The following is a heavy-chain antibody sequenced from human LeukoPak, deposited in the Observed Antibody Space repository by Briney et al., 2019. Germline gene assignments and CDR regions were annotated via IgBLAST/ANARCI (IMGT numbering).Heavy chain of an antibody. CDR1: GFTFSSYW. CDR3: ARAPSEIGGYYPEYFRH. V-gene: IGHV3-74*01. Sequence: PGGSLRLSCAASGFTFSSYWMHWVRQAPGKGLVWVPRIKSDGSTNYADSVKGRFTISRDNAKNTVSLQMNSLRAEDTDVYYCARAPSEIGGYYPEYFRHWGQGTLVTVSS. D-gene: IGHD3-22*01. CDR2: IKSDGST. J-gene: IGHJ1*01.